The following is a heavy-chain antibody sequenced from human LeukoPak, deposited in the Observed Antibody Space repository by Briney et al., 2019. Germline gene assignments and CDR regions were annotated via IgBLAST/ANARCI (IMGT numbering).Heavy chain of an antibody. V-gene: IGHV1-8*01. J-gene: IGHJ4*02. CDR1: GYTFTCYD. CDR2: MNPNSGNT. Sequence: ASVKVSCKASGYTFTCYDINWVRQATGQGLEWMGWMNPNSGNTGYAQKFQGRVTMTRNTSISTAYMELSSLRSEDTAVYYCARIQDGYSYGYDRTFDYWGQGTLVTVSS. CDR3: ARIQDGYSYGYDRTFDY. D-gene: IGHD5-18*01.